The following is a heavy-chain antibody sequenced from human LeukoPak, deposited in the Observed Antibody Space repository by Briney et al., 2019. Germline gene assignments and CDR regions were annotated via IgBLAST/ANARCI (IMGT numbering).Heavy chain of an antibody. Sequence: SVKVSCKASGGTFSSYASSWVRPAPGQGLEWMGGIIPIFGTANYAQTFQGRVPIPADESTSTAYMELSSLRSEDTAVYYCAGGPTLQYGDYPPFDYWGQGTLVPVSS. CDR2: IIPIFGTA. D-gene: IGHD4-17*01. CDR3: AGGPTLQYGDYPPFDY. CDR1: GGTFSSYA. J-gene: IGHJ4*02. V-gene: IGHV1-69*13.